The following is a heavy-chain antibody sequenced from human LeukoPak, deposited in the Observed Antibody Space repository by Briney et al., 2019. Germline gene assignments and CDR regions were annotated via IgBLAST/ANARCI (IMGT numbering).Heavy chain of an antibody. V-gene: IGHV3-23*01. CDR1: GFTFNAYV. J-gene: IGHJ5*02. CDR3: AKGAWFDP. Sequence: PGGSLRLSCAASGFTFNAYVISWVRQAPGNGLEWVSAISGSGASRYYADSVKGRFTISRDNSKNTLHLQMNSLRAEDTAVYYCAKGAWFDPWGQGTLVTVSS. CDR2: ISGSGASR.